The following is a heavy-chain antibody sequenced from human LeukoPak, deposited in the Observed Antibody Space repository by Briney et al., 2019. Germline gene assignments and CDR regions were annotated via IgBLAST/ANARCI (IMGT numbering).Heavy chain of an antibody. Sequence: GGSLRLSCAASGFTFSSYWMSWVRQAPGKGLEWVANIKQDGSEKYYVDSVKGRFTISRDNAKNSLYLQMNSLRAEGTAVYYCARDWYPSSTSCYDKWGQGTMVTVSS. J-gene: IGHJ3*01. D-gene: IGHD2-2*01. CDR1: GFTFSSYW. V-gene: IGHV3-7*01. CDR3: ARDWYPSSTSCYDK. CDR2: IKQDGSEK.